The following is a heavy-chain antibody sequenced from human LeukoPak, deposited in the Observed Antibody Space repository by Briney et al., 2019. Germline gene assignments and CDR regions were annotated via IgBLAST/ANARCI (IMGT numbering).Heavy chain of an antibody. Sequence: SETLSLTCTVSGGSISSYYWSWIRQPPGKGLEWIGYIYYSGSTNYNPSLKSRVTISLDTSKNQFSLKLSSVTAADTAVYYCARAQSYYDSSGYYQNNFYYYMDVWGKGTTVTVSS. D-gene: IGHD3-22*01. CDR3: ARAQSYYDSSGYYQNNFYYYMDV. CDR1: GGSISSYY. CDR2: IYYSGST. J-gene: IGHJ6*03. V-gene: IGHV4-59*01.